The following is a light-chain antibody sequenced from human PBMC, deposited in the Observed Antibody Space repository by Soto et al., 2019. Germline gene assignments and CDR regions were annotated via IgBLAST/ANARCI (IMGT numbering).Light chain of an antibody. J-gene: IGLJ3*02. V-gene: IGLV2-11*01. CDR2: DVT. CDR3: CSYAGSYTYWV. Sequence: QSALTQPRSVSGSPGQSVTISCTGTSSDVGGYNYVSWYQQHPGKAPKVMIYDVTKRPSGVPDRFSGSKSGNTASLTIFGLQAEDEADYYCCSYAGSYTYWVFVGGTKVTVL. CDR1: SSDVGGYNY.